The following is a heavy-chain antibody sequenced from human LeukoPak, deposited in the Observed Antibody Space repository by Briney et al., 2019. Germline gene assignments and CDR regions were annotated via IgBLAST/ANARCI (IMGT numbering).Heavy chain of an antibody. CDR2: IWYDGSNK. J-gene: IGHJ6*02. V-gene: IGHV3-33*01. CDR3: ARGFGIYGMDV. D-gene: IGHD1-20*01. Sequence: GRSLRLSCAASGFTFSSYGMHWVRQAPGKGLGWVAVIWYDGSNKYYADSVKGRFTISRDNSKNTLYLQMNSLRAEDTAVYYCARGFGIYGMDVWGQGTTVTVSS. CDR1: GFTFSSYG.